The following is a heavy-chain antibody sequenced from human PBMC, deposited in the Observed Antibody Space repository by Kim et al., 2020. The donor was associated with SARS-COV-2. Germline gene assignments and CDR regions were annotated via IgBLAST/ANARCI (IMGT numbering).Heavy chain of an antibody. J-gene: IGHJ4*02. CDR1: GFTFSSYA. CDR3: AKGPIRYSSTLIDY. CDR2: ISGSGGST. D-gene: IGHD6-13*01. Sequence: GGSLRLSCAASGFTFSSYAMSWVRQAPGKGLEWVSAISGSGGSTYYADSVKGRFTISRDNSKNTLYLQMNSLRAEDTAVYYCAKGPIRYSSTLIDYWGQGTLVTVSS. V-gene: IGHV3-23*01.